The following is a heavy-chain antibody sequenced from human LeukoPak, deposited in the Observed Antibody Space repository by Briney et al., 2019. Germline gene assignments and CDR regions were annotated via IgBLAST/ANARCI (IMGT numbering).Heavy chain of an antibody. D-gene: IGHD4-17*01. Sequence: GGSLRLSCAASGFTFSSYGMNWVRQAPGKGLEWVSGISGNGGSTYYADSVKGRFTISRDNSKNTLYLQMNSLRAEDTAVYYCARGREADYGDYDGKFDYWGQGTLVTVSS. CDR1: GFTFSSYG. V-gene: IGHV3-23*01. J-gene: IGHJ4*02. CDR3: ARGREADYGDYDGKFDY. CDR2: ISGNGGST.